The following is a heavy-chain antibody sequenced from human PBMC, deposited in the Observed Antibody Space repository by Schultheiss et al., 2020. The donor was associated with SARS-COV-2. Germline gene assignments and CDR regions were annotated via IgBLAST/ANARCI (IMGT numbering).Heavy chain of an antibody. J-gene: IGHJ6*03. CDR1: GFTFSSYE. CDR2: ISSSGSTI. CDR3: ARDGAYYDFWSGNYYYYYMDV. V-gene: IGHV3-48*03. Sequence: GGSLRLSCAASGFTFSSYEMNWVRQAPGKGLEWVSYISSSGSTIYYADSVKGRFTISRDNSKNTLYLQMNSLRAEDTAVYYCARDGAYYDFWSGNYYYYYMDVWGKGTTVTVSS. D-gene: IGHD3-3*01.